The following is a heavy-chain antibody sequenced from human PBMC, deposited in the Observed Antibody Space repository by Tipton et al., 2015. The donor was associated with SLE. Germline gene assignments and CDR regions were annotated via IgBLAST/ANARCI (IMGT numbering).Heavy chain of an antibody. CDR2: IYTSGST. Sequence: TLSLTCTVSGGSITSSSYYWSWIRQPAGKGLEWIGHIYTSGSTKYNSSLKSRVTISVDTSKNQFSLKLSSVTAADTAVYYCARDDTGAVGPDAFDIWGQGTMVTVSS. D-gene: IGHD5-18*01. CDR3: ARDDTGAVGPDAFDI. J-gene: IGHJ3*02. CDR1: GGSITSSSYY. V-gene: IGHV4-61*09.